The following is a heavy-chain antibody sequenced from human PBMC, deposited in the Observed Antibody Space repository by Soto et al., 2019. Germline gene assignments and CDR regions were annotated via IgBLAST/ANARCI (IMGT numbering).Heavy chain of an antibody. Sequence: EVQLLQSGGGLVQPGGSLRLSCMASGFPSSTYGFSTYAMTWVRQPPGKGLEWVSVITGSGSHSYYADSVKGRFTISTDNSRNTLFLQMGSLRADDTAVYFCAKGTSSEFLLSFDDWGHGTLVTVSS. CDR3: AKGTSSEFLLSFDD. V-gene: IGHV3-23*01. D-gene: IGHD3-10*01. CDR1: GFPSSTYGFSTYA. J-gene: IGHJ4*01. CDR2: ITGSGSHS.